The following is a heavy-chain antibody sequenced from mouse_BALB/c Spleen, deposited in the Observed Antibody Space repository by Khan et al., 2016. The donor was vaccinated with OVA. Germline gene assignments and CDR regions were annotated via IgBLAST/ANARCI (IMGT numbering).Heavy chain of an antibody. D-gene: IGHD2-2*01. CDR3: TRHGYVAWFTY. CDR2: IDPFSGGS. V-gene: IGHV1-42*01. Sequence: EVQLQQSGPELMKPGASVKISCKASGYSFTSYYIHWVMQRHGESLEWIGDIDPFSGGSTYNQKFKVKATLTVDKSSSPAYIHLSNLTSEDSAVYYCTRHGYVAWFTYWGQGTLVTVSA. CDR1: GYSFTSYY. J-gene: IGHJ3*01.